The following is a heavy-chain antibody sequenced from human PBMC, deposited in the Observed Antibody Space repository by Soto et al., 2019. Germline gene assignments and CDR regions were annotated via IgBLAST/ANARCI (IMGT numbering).Heavy chain of an antibody. CDR1: GGSFTVASY. V-gene: IGHV4-31*03. J-gene: IGHJ6*02. CDR3: ARVRDSFGLDV. Sequence: QVQRQKSAPGLVKSSETLSPTCNVSGGSFTVASYWNWIGQHPGKGLAWIGFIHYRGSTYYNPSLKSRITISLDRSNNQFSLKLSSVTAADTAVYYCARVRDSFGLDVWGQGTTVTVSS. D-gene: IGHD2-15*01. CDR2: IHYRGST.